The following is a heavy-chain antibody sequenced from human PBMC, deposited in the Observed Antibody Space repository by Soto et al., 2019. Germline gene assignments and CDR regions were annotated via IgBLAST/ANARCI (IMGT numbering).Heavy chain of an antibody. CDR2: ISYDGRNE. Sequence: PGGSLRPSCTVAGFTFSAFATYWVRQVPGKGPEWVALISYDGRNEDYAESVRGRFTTSRDNSKNTLYLDMNSLSAEDSAVYFCAKGVVREPAYFDYWGQGTLVTVSS. J-gene: IGHJ4*02. V-gene: IGHV3-30*18. CDR1: GFTFSAFA. CDR3: AKGVVREPAYFDY. D-gene: IGHD3-10*01.